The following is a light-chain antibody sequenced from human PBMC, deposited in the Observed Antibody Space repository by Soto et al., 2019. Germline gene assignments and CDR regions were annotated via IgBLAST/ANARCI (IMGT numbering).Light chain of an antibody. CDR1: QSVSSSY. J-gene: IGKJ1*01. V-gene: IGKV3-20*01. CDR3: QPYGSSPGT. Sequence: EIVLTQSPGTLSLSPGERATLSCRASQSVSSSYLAWYQQKPGQAPRLLIYGASSRATGIPDRFGGSGSGTDFTLSISRLEPEDFAVYDCQPYGSSPGTFGQGTKVEIK. CDR2: GAS.